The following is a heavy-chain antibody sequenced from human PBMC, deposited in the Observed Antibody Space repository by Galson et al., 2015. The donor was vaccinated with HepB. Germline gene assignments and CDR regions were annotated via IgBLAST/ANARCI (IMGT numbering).Heavy chain of an antibody. CDR3: RRGRVVRGGDGLDV. Sequence: SVKVSCKASGYTFTDHYMHWARQAPGQGLEWMGWIDPNNGGVRYAQKFRGRVSMTSDTSISAAYMELSSLTSDDTAVFYCRRGRVVRGGDGLDVWGQGTTVIVSS. V-gene: IGHV1-2*02. D-gene: IGHD3-10*01. J-gene: IGHJ6*02. CDR1: GYTFTDHY. CDR2: IDPNNGGV.